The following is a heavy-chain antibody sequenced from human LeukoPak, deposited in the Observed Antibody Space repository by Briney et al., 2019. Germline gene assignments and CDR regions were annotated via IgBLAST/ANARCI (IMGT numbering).Heavy chain of an antibody. V-gene: IGHV4-59*01. CDR1: GGSISSYY. D-gene: IGHD3-10*01. J-gene: IGHJ4*02. Sequence: SETLSLTCTVSGGSISSYYWSWIRQPPGKGLEWIGYIYYSGSTNYNPSLKSRVTISVDTSKNQFSLKLSSVTAADTAVYYCARVFMVRGVISFDYWGQGTLVTVSS. CDR3: ARVFMVRGVISFDY. CDR2: IYYSGST.